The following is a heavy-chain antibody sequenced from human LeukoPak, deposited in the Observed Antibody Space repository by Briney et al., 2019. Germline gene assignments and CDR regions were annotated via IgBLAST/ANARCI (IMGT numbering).Heavy chain of an antibody. D-gene: IGHD3-3*01. CDR1: GYTLTELS. J-gene: IGHJ3*02. Sequence: ASVKVSCKVSGYTLTELSMHWVRQAPGKGLEWMGGFDPEDGETIYAQKFQGRVTMTEDTSTDTAYMELSSLRSEDTAVYYCATPGSGYVNDAFDIWGQGTMVTVSS. CDR2: FDPEDGET. CDR3: ATPGSGYVNDAFDI. V-gene: IGHV1-24*01.